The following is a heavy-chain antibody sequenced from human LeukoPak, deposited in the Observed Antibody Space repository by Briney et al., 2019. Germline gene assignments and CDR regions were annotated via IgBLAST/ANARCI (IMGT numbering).Heavy chain of an antibody. CDR1: GAMSNHF. Sequence: SETLSLTCTVFGAMSNHFWSWIRQPPGKGLEWIGYICDSGATDYNPSLKSRVTMSVDTSANQFSLKLSSVTTSDTAVYYCATRPAGYTWAAIFDFCSRGTLVTVSS. CDR3: ATRPAGYTWAAIFDF. J-gene: IGHJ5*01. CDR2: ICDSGAT. D-gene: IGHD5-24*01. V-gene: IGHV4-59*11.